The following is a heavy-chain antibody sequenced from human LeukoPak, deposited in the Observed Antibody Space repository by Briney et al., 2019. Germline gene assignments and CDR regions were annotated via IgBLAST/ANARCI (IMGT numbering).Heavy chain of an antibody. V-gene: IGHV3-66*01. J-gene: IGHJ4*02. CDR1: GFTVSSNY. CDR2: IYSGGSI. Sequence: GGSLRLSCAASGFTVSSNYMSWVRQAPGKGLEWVSVIYSGGSIYYADSVKGRFTFSRDNSKNTLYLQMDSLRAEDTAVYYCARSPIAVAGQNTFDYWGQGTLVTVSS. CDR3: ARSPIAVAGQNTFDY. D-gene: IGHD6-19*01.